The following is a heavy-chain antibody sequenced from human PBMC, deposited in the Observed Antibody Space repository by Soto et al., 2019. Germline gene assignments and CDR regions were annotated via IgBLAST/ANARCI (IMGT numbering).Heavy chain of an antibody. CDR2: ISSSSSYI. J-gene: IGHJ3*02. CDR3: ARVGGVADDAFDI. V-gene: IGHV3-21*01. CDR1: GFTFSSYS. D-gene: IGHD2-21*01. Sequence: PGGSLRLSCAASGFTFSSYSMNWVRQAPGKGLEWVSSISSSSSYIYHADSVKGRFTISRDNAKNSLYLQMNSLRAEDTAVYYCARVGGVADDAFDIWGQGTMVTVSS.